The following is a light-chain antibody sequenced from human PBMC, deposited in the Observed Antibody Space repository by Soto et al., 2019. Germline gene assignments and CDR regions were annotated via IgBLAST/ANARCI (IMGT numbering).Light chain of an antibody. CDR3: QQYGSSSRT. CDR1: QSVSSY. V-gene: IGKV3-20*01. CDR2: GAS. Sequence: EIVLTHSPGTLSLSPGERATLSSRASQSVSSYLAWYQQKPGQAPRLLIYGASSRATGIPDRFSGSGSGTDFTLTISRLEPEDFAVYYCQQYGSSSRTFGQGTKVEIK. J-gene: IGKJ1*01.